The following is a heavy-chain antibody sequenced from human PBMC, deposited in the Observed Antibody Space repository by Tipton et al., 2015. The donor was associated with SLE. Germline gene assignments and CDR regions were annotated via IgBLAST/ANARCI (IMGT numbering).Heavy chain of an antibody. Sequence: GASINNNNNYWGWIRQPPGKGLEWIGTIYYSGSTYSNPSLKSRVTISVDTSKNQLSLKLNSVTAADTAVYYCTRREGGAFDIWGQGTMVTVSS. V-gene: IGHV4-39*07. J-gene: IGHJ3*02. CDR3: TRREGGAFDI. CDR1: GASINNNNNY. CDR2: IYYSGST.